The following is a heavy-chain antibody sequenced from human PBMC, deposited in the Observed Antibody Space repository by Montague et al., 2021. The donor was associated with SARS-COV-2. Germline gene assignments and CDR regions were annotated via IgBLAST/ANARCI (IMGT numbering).Heavy chain of an antibody. Sequence: WSWIRQPPGKGLEWIGEINHSGSTNYNPSLKSRVTISVDTSKNQFSLKLSSVTAADTAVYYCARGRVGSSWYRERNNWFDPWGQGTLVTVSS. CDR2: INHSGST. J-gene: IGHJ5*02. CDR3: ARGRVGSSWYRERNNWFDP. D-gene: IGHD6-13*01. V-gene: IGHV4-34*01.